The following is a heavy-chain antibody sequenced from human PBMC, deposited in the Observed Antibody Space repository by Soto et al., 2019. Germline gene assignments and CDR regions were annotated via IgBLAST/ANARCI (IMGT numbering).Heavy chain of an antibody. J-gene: IGHJ6*02. CDR2: ISYDGSNK. V-gene: IGHV3-30*18. CDR3: AKGGQSSRWYDIGRGLDC. D-gene: IGHD6-13*01. CDR1: GFTFSSYG. Sequence: GGSLRLSCAASGFTFSSYGMHWVRQAPGKGLEWVAVISYDGSNKYYADSVKGRFTISRDNSKNTLYLQMNSLRAEDTAVYYCAKGGQSSRWYDIGRGLDCWGEGTMVTVTS.